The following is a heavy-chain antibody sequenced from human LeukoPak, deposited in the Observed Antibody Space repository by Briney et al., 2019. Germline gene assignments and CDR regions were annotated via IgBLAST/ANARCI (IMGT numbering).Heavy chain of an antibody. V-gene: IGHV5-51*01. J-gene: IGHJ4*02. D-gene: IGHD3-10*01. CDR1: GYSFTNYW. CDR2: IYPGDSDT. Sequence: GESLKISCKGSGYSFTNYWIGWVRQMPGKGLEYMGIIYPGDSDTRYSPSFQGQVTISADKSISTAYLQWSSLKASDTAMYYCARPNYYGSGSYSHWGQGTLVTVSS. CDR3: ARPNYYGSGSYSH.